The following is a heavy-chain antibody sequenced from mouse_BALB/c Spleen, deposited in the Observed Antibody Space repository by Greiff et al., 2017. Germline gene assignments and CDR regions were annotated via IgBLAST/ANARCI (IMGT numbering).Heavy chain of an antibody. V-gene: IGHV5-4*02. Sequence: EVQLVESGGGLVKPGGSLKLSCAASGFTFSDYYMYWVRQTPEKRLEWVATISDGGSYTYYPDSVKGRFTISRDNAKNNLYLQMSSLKSEDTAMYYCARGTTATSDYYAMDYWGQGTSVTVSS. D-gene: IGHD1-2*01. CDR2: ISDGGSYT. CDR1: GFTFSDYY. CDR3: ARGTTATSDYYAMDY. J-gene: IGHJ4*01.